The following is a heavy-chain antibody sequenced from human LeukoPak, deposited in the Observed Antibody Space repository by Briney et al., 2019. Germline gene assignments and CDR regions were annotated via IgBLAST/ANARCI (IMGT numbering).Heavy chain of an antibody. D-gene: IGHD3-9*01. J-gene: IGHJ4*02. V-gene: IGHV3-15*01. CDR2: IKSKTDGGTT. CDR1: GFTFSNAW. Sequence: GGSLRLSCAASGFTFSNAWMSWVRQAPGKGLDWVGRIKSKTDGGTTDYAAPVKGRFTISRDDSKNTLYLQMNSLKTEDTAVYYCTTETYYDILTGYYLLRYFDYWGQGTLVTVSS. CDR3: TTETYYDILTGYYLLRYFDY.